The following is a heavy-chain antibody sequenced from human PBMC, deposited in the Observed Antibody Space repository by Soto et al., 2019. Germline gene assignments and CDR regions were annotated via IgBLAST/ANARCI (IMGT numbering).Heavy chain of an antibody. CDR3: ARLKKGYDILTGYWTNNDY. J-gene: IGHJ4*02. V-gene: IGHV4-39*01. CDR2: IYYSGST. D-gene: IGHD3-9*01. CDR1: GGSISSSSYY. Sequence: QLQLQESGPGLVKPSETLSLTCTVSGGSISSSSYYWGWIRQPPGKGLEWIGSIYYSGSTYYNPSLKSRVTISVDTSKNQFSLKLSSVTAADTAVYYCARLKKGYDILTGYWTNNDYWGQGTLVTVSS.